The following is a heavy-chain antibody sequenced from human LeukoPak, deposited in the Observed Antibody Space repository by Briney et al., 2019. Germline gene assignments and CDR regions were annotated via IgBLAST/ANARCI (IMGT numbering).Heavy chain of an antibody. CDR2: IRSKANSYAT. V-gene: IGHV3-73*01. Sequence: PGGSLRLSCAASGFTFSGSAMHWVRQASGKGLEWIGHIRSKANSYATAYTASVKGRFTISRDDSKNTAHLQMNRLKTEDTAVYYCTRSPLDTFRKYYYYMDVWGKGTTVTVSS. J-gene: IGHJ6*03. CDR3: TRSPLDTFRKYYYYMDV. D-gene: IGHD5-18*01. CDR1: GFTFSGSA.